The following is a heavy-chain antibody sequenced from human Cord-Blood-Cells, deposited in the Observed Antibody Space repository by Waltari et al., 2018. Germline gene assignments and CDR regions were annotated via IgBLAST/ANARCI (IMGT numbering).Heavy chain of an antibody. CDR1: VASFGVYY. D-gene: IGHD5-12*01. CDR2: INQGGGT. J-gene: IGHJ3*02. Sequence: QLQLRRWAADRLKPSETLSPTCPFYVASFGVYYWGSFPHPPGKGLEWVGEINQGGGTNYTPSHKSRVTISVYTSKNQFSPKLSSETAADTAVYYGAATDAVDIVASDACDIWGQGTMVTVSS. V-gene: IGHV4-34*01. CDR3: AATDAVDIVASDACDI.